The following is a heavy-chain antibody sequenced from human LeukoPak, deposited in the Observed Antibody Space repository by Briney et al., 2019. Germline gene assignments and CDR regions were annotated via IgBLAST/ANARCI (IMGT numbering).Heavy chain of an antibody. D-gene: IGHD1-26*01. CDR1: GGSISSGGYY. CDR2: IYYSGST. V-gene: IGHV4-61*08. J-gene: IGHJ4*02. Sequence: SETLSLTCAVSGGSISSGGYYWSWIRQPPGKGLEWIGYIYYSGSTNYNPSLKSRVTISVDTSKNQFSLKLSSVTAADTAVYYCARESPGTNFDYWGQGTLVTVSS. CDR3: ARESPGTNFDY.